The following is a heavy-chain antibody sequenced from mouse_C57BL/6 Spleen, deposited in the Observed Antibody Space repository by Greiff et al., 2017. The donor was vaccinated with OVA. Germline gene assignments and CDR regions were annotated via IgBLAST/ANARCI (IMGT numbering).Heavy chain of an antibody. Sequence: EVQLQQSGPVLVKPGASVKMSCKASGYTFTDYYMNWVKQSHGKSLEWIGVINPYNGGTSYNQKFKGKATLTVDKSSSTAYMELNSLTSEDSAVYYCARVTTVVARDYFDYWGQGTTLTVSS. CDR1: GYTFTDYY. J-gene: IGHJ2*01. V-gene: IGHV1-19*01. CDR3: ARVTTVVARDYFDY. CDR2: INPYNGGT. D-gene: IGHD1-1*01.